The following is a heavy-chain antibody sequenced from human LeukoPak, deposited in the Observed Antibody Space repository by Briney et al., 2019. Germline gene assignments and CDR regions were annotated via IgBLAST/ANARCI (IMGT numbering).Heavy chain of an antibody. V-gene: IGHV4-34*01. CDR2: INHSGST. Sequence: SETLSLTCAVYGGSFSGYYWSWIRQPPGKGLEWIGEINHSGSTNYNPSLTSRVTISVDTSNNQFSLKLSSVTAADTAVYYCARAPVGGMDVWGQGTTVTVSS. CDR3: ARAPVGGMDV. CDR1: GGSFSGYY. J-gene: IGHJ6*02. D-gene: IGHD3-10*01.